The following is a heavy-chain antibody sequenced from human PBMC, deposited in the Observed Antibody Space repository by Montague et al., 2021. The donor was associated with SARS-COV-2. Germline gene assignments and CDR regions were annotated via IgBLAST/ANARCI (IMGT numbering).Heavy chain of an antibody. D-gene: IGHD5-18*01. J-gene: IGHJ5*01. CDR3: ARQDIQQRFDS. CDR1: GASISSGIYY. V-gene: IGHV4-39*01. CDR2: ICYSGST. Sequence: SETLSLTCTVSGASISSGIYYWGWIRQPPGKGLEWIGGICYSGSTYYNPSLKSRVTISVDTSKNQCSLKMTAVTAADTAVYYCARQDIQQRFDSGGQGTLVTVSS.